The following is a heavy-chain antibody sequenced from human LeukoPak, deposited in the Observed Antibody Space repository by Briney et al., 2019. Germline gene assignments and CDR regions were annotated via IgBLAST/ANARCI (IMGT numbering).Heavy chain of an antibody. CDR1: GGSISISSYY. Sequence: SETLSLTCTVSGGSISISSYYWGWARQPPGKGLGWIGSIYFSGTTYYNPSLKSRVTISVDTSKNQFSLKLSSVTAADTAVYYCATVYYDYVWGSYRFDYWGQGTLVTVSS. CDR3: ATVYYDYVWGSYRFDY. D-gene: IGHD3-16*02. J-gene: IGHJ4*02. CDR2: IYFSGTT. V-gene: IGHV4-39*01.